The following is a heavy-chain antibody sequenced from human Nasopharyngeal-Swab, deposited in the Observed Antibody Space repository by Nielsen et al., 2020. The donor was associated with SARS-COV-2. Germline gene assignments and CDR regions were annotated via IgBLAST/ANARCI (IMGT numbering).Heavy chain of an antibody. J-gene: IGHJ6*02. D-gene: IGHD3-3*01. CDR3: AGRDYDFWSGFNGYYYGMDV. Sequence: SETLSLTCTVSGGSISSSSYYWGWIRQPPGKGLEWLGSIYYSGSTNYNPSLKSRATISVGTSKNQFSLKLSSVTAADTAVYYCAGRDYDFWSGFNGYYYGMDVWGQGTTVTVSS. CDR2: IYYSGST. CDR1: GGSISSSSYY. V-gene: IGHV4-39*01.